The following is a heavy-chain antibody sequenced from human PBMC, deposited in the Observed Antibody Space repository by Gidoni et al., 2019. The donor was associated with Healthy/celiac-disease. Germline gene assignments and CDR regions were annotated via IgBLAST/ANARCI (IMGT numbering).Heavy chain of an antibody. D-gene: IGHD4-4*01. J-gene: IGHJ4*02. V-gene: IGHV4-39*07. CDR3: ASFSNYASPGNY. CDR1: GGSIRSSSDY. Sequence: LQLQESGPGLVKHSETLSLTCTTTGGSIRSSSDYWCWIRQPPGTGLEWIGSIYYSESTYYNPSFKSRVPISVDTSKNQFSLKLSSVTAAFTAVYYCASFSNYASPGNYWGQGTLVTVSS. CDR2: IYYSEST.